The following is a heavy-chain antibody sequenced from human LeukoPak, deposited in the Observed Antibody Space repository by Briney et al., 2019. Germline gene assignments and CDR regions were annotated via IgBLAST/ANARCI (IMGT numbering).Heavy chain of an antibody. CDR3: ARDLGITGTTDDY. V-gene: IGHV3-30*19. CDR2: ISYDGSNK. J-gene: IGHJ4*02. CDR1: AFIFSGHW. D-gene: IGHD1-7*01. Sequence: GGSLRLSCEGSAFIFSGHWMNWVRQTPGKGLEWVAVISYDGSNKYYADSVKGRFTISRDNSKNTLYLQMNSLRAEDTAVYYCARDLGITGTTDDYWGQGTLVTVSS.